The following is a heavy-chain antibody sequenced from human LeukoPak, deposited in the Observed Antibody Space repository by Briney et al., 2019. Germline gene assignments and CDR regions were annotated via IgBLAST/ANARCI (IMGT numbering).Heavy chain of an antibody. V-gene: IGHV4-4*07. CDR3: ARDDPNENPDY. CDR1: GGTISSYY. Sequence: SETLSLTCTVSGGTISSYYWSWIRQPAGKGLEWIGRIYTSGSTNYNPSLKSRVTMSVDTSKNQSSLKLSSVTAADTAVYYCARDDPNENPDYWGQGTLVTVSS. J-gene: IGHJ4*02. CDR2: IYTSGST.